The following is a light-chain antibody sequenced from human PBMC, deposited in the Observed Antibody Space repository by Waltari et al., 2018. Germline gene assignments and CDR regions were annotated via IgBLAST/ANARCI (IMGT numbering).Light chain of an antibody. Sequence: AIQMIQSPSSLSASVGDKVTITCRASQGIRNGLVWYQQKQGEAPKLLIFGASNLQSGVPSKFSGSGSGTNFTLTIGSLQPEDFATYYCLQDHSYPYTFGQGTRLDFK. CDR3: LQDHSYPYT. CDR2: GAS. V-gene: IGKV1-6*01. J-gene: IGKJ2*01. CDR1: QGIRNG.